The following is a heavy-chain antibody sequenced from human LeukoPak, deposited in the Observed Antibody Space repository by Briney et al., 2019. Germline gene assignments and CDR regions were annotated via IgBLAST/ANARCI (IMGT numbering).Heavy chain of an antibody. J-gene: IGHJ4*02. V-gene: IGHV4-31*03. CDR2: IYYSGRT. CDR1: GGSMSSGGYF. D-gene: IGHD7-27*01. Sequence: PSETLSLTCTVSGGSMSSGGYFWRWVRQHRGRGLEWFGYIYYSGRTYYNPSLKSRVTISVNTSKNQFSLKLSSVTAADTAVYYCARDLTGTYYFDYWGQGTLVTVSS. CDR3: ARDLTGTYYFDY.